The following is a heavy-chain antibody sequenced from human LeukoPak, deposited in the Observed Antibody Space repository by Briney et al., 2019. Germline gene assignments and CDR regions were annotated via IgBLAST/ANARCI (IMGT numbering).Heavy chain of an antibody. V-gene: IGHV1-69*04. Sequence: SVKVSCKASGGTFSSYAISWVRQAPGQGLEWMGRIIPILGIANYAQKFQGRVTITADKSTSTAYMELSSLRSEDTAVYYCARDMPAWYSSGWSGFDYWGQGTLVTVSS. CDR1: GGTFSSYA. CDR3: ARDMPAWYSSGWSGFDY. CDR2: IIPILGIA. J-gene: IGHJ4*02. D-gene: IGHD6-19*01.